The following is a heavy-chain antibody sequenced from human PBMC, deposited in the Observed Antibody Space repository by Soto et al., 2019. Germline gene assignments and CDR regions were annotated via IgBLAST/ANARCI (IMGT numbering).Heavy chain of an antibody. CDR2: IYHSGST. J-gene: IGHJ3*02. Sequence: SETLSLTCAVSGGSISSGGYSWSWIRQPPGKGLEWIGYIYHSGSTYYNPSLKSRVTISVDRSKNQFSLKLSSVTAADTAVYYCARVSGGDAFDIWGQGTMVTVSS. D-gene: IGHD3-10*01. CDR3: ARVSGGDAFDI. CDR1: GGSISSGGYS. V-gene: IGHV4-30-2*01.